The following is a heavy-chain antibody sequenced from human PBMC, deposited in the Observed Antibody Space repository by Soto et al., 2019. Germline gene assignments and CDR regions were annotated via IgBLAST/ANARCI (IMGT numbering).Heavy chain of an antibody. Sequence: QVQLQESGPGLVKPSETLSLNCTVSSGSMYGFYWSWFRQSAGKGLEWIGRIYTSGATSYHPSLKSRVPMSVSDSKTQFYLRLTSVTAADTAVYYCARANRPFRGDGAFDSWGQGTLVTVSS. V-gene: IGHV4-4*07. CDR1: SGSMYGFY. D-gene: IGHD3-10*01. J-gene: IGHJ4*02. CDR3: ARANRPFRGDGAFDS. CDR2: IYTSGAT.